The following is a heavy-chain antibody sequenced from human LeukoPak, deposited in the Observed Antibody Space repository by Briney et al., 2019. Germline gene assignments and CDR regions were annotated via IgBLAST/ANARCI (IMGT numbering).Heavy chain of an antibody. D-gene: IGHD6-19*01. CDR3: ARHAPGYSSGWVDY. CDR1: GVGSY. J-gene: IGHJ4*02. Sequence: SQTLSLTCTVSGVGSYWSWIRQHPGKGLEWIGYIYNSGSAYYNPSLTSRVTISVDTSKSQFSLKLTSVTAADTAVYYCARHAPGYSSGWVDYWGQGTLVTVSS. CDR2: IYNSGSA. V-gene: IGHV4-31*03.